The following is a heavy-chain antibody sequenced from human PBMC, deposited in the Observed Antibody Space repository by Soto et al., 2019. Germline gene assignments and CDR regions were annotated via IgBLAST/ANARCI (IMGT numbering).Heavy chain of an antibody. D-gene: IGHD5-12*01. CDR3: ARDRRDGYNPTGYDY. CDR2: ISSSSSYT. Sequence: GGSLRLSCAASGFTFSDYYMSWIRQAPGKGLEWVSYISSSSSYTNYADSVKGRFTISRDNAKNSLYLQMSSLRAEDTAVYYCARDRRDGYNPTGYDYWGQGTLVTGS. CDR1: GFTFSDYY. J-gene: IGHJ4*02. V-gene: IGHV3-11*06.